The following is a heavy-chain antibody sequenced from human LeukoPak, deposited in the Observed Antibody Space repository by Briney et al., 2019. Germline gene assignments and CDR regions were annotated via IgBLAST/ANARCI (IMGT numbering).Heavy chain of an antibody. CDR1: GGSFSGYY. D-gene: IGHD3-10*01. J-gene: IGHJ1*01. CDR3: ARKPTPNSRYYGSGTSGYFQH. V-gene: IGHV4-34*01. Sequence: SDTLSLTCAVYGGSFSGYYWSWIRQPPGKGLEWIGEINHSGSTNYNPSLKSRVTISVDTSKNQFSLKLSSVTAADTAVYYCARKPTPNSRYYGSGTSGYFQHWGQGTLVTVSS. CDR2: INHSGST.